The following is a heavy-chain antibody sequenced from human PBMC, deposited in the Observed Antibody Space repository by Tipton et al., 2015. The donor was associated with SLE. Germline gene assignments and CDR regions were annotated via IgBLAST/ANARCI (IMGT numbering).Heavy chain of an antibody. J-gene: IGHJ6*03. V-gene: IGHV4-39*06. Sequence: TLSLTCTVSGGSISSINNYWGWIRQPPGKGLKWIGSIYYSGSTSYNPSLKSRVSISLDTSKNQFALRLSSVTAADTGVYYCARTGAYSNFYYYYYMDVWGEGTTVTVSS. CDR3: ARTGAYSNFYYYYYMDV. D-gene: IGHD4-11*01. CDR2: IYYSGST. CDR1: GGSISSINNY.